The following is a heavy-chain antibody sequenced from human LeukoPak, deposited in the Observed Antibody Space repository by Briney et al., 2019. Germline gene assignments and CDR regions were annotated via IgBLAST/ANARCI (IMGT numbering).Heavy chain of an antibody. D-gene: IGHD4-17*01. V-gene: IGHV4-59*01. J-gene: IGHJ5*02. CDR1: GGSISSYF. Sequence: SETLSLTCTVSGGSISSYFWSWIRQPPGKGLEWIGYIYYSGSTNCNPSLKSRVTISVDTSKNQFSLKLSSVTAADPAVYYCARAPGSGHYGDSRFGFDPWGQGTLVTVSS. CDR2: IYYSGST. CDR3: ARAPGSGHYGDSRFGFDP.